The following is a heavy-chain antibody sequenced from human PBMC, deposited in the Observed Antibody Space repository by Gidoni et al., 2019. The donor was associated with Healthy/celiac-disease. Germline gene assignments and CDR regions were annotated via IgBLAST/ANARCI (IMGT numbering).Heavy chain of an antibody. Sequence: QVQLQESGPVLVKPSQTLSLTCTVSGGSISRGAYYWIWIRQPPGKGLEWLGYIYYRGRTYYNPSLKSRVTRSVDTSKNQFSLKLSSVTAAETAVYYCASGQPDLGDYFDYWGQGTLVTVSS. CDR2: IYYRGRT. CDR1: GGSISRGAYY. D-gene: IGHD1-1*01. V-gene: IGHV4-30-4*01. CDR3: ASGQPDLGDYFDY. J-gene: IGHJ4*02.